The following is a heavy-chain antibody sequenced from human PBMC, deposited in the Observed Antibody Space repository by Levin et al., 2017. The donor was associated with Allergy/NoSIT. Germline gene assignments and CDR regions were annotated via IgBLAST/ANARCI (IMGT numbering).Heavy chain of an antibody. J-gene: IGHJ3*02. D-gene: IGHD2-2*02. V-gene: IGHV1-2*06. Sequence: ASVKVSCKASGYTFTGYYMHWVRQAPGQGLEWMGRINPNSGGTNYAQKFQGRVTMTRDTSISTAYMELSRLRSDDTAVYYCASLDIPRAPSAFDIWGQGTMVTVSS. CDR3: ASLDIPRAPSAFDI. CDR1: GYTFTGYY. CDR2: INPNSGGT.